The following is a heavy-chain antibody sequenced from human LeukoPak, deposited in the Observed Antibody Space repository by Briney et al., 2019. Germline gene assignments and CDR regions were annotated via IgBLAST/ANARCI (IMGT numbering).Heavy chain of an antibody. CDR2: ISTSSGYI. J-gene: IGHJ4*02. CDR3: ARGRSSSRDFDS. V-gene: IGHV3-21*01. CDR1: GFTFTTYN. Sequence: GGSLRLSCEASGFTFTTYNMNWIRQAPGKGLEWVSSISTSSGYIYYADSVKGRFTISRDNAESSLYLQMNSLRAEDTAVYYCARGRSSSRDFDSWGQGTLVTVSS. D-gene: IGHD6-6*01.